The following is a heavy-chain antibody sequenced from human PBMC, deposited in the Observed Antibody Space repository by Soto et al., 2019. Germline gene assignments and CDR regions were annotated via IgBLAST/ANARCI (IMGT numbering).Heavy chain of an antibody. CDR1: GGGFSGYY. CDR3: AGSSWPRDY. D-gene: IGHD3-10*01. Sequence: TLALRCAVCGGGFSGYYWSWIRQPPGKGLEWIGEIKHSGSTKYNPSLKSRVIISLDTSKNQFSLKVSSVTAADTAVYYCAGSSWPRDYWGQGTLVTVSS. CDR2: IKHSGST. V-gene: IGHV4-34*01. J-gene: IGHJ4*02.